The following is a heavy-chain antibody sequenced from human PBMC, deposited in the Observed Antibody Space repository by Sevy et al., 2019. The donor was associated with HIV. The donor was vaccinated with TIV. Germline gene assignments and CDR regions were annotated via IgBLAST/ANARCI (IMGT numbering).Heavy chain of an antibody. J-gene: IGHJ3*02. V-gene: IGHV1-69*13. CDR1: GGTFSSYA. CDR2: IIPIFGTA. CDR3: ARAGSYSSIVGAVGAFDI. Sequence: ASVKVSCKASGGTFSSYAISWVRQAPGQGLEWMGGIIPIFGTANYAQKFQGRVTITADESTSTAYMELSSLRSEDTAVYYCARAGSYSSIVGAVGAFDIWGQGTMVTVSS. D-gene: IGHD1-26*01.